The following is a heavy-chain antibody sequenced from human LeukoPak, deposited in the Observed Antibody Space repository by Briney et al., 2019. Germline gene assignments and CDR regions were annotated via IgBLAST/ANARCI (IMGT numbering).Heavy chain of an antibody. V-gene: IGHV1-69*04. CDR2: IIPILGIA. CDR1: GGTFSSYA. J-gene: IGHJ4*02. CDR3: ARGDRYSSGSD. D-gene: IGHD6-19*01. Sequence: GASVTVSCKASGGTFSSYAISWVRQAPGQGLEWMGRIIPILGIANYAQKFQGRVTITADKSTSTAYMELSSLRSEDTAVYYCARGDRYSSGSDWGQGTLVTVSS.